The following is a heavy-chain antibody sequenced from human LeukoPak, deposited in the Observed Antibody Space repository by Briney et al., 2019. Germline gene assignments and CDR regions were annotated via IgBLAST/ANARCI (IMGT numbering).Heavy chain of an antibody. Sequence: SETLSLTCTVSGGSISSHYWSWIRQSPGKGREWIGYIYYSGSTNYNPSLKSRVTISVDKSKNQFSLKLSSVTAADTAVYYCARSVEGYCSGGSCYSYYYYMDVWGKGTTVTVSS. D-gene: IGHD2-15*01. CDR1: GGSISSHY. J-gene: IGHJ6*03. V-gene: IGHV4-59*11. CDR3: ARSVEGYCSGGSCYSYYYYMDV. CDR2: IYYSGST.